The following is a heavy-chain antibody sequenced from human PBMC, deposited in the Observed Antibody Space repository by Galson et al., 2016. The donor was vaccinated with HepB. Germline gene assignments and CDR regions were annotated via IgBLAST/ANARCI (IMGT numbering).Heavy chain of an antibody. J-gene: IGHJ6*03. CDR2: SRGDTT. CDR1: GNAFSGYA. CDR3: TTAVAAAGVDADRDYFYYYMDV. D-gene: IGHD6-13*01. Sequence: SLRLSCAASGNAFSGYAMSWARQAPGRGLEWVSGSRGDTTYYPDSVKGRFTISRGNSKNTLYLQMNSLRAEDTAAYYCTTAVAAAGVDADRDYFYYYMDVWGKGTTVTVS. V-gene: IGHV3-23*01.